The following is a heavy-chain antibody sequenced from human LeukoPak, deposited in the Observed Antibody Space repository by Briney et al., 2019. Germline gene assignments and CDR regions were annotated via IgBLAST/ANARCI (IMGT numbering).Heavy chain of an antibody. J-gene: IGHJ6*03. CDR2: INNDGSRT. V-gene: IGHV3-74*01. CDR3: ARAPGVRYYYYMDV. CDR1: GFTFSDYW. D-gene: IGHD2-8*01. Sequence: GGSLRLSCAASGFTFSDYWMHWVRHVPGKGLVWVSHINNDGSRTSYADSVKGRFTVSRDNDKNTLYLQMNSLRAEDTALYYCARAPGVRYYYYMDVWGKGTTVTVSS.